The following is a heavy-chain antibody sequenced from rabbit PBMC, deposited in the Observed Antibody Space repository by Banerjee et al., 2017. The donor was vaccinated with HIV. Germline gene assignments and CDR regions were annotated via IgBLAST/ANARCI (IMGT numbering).Heavy chain of an antibody. V-gene: IGHV1S40*01. CDR1: GFSFSSYYW. CDR2: IYTGSSGST. D-gene: IGHD2-1*01. J-gene: IGHJ4*01. Sequence: QSLEESGGDLVKPGASLTLTCTASGFSFSSYYWICWVRQAPGKGLEWLGCIYTGSSGSTYYASWAKGRFTISKTSSTTVTLQMTSLTAADTATYFCAISYDDYGDYYYFNLWGPGTLVTVS. CDR3: AISYDDYGDYYYFNL.